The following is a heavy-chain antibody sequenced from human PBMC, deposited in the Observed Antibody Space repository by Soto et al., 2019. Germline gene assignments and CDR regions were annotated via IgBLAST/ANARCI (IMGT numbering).Heavy chain of an antibody. Sequence: GGSLRLSCAASGFTFSSYSMNWVRQAPGKGLEWVSYISSSSSTIYYADSVKGRLTIPRDNAKNSLYLQMNSLRAEDTAVYYCARDRWEPHYYGMDVWGQGTTVTVSS. CDR2: ISSSSSTI. CDR3: ARDRWEPHYYGMDV. CDR1: GFTFSSYS. D-gene: IGHD1-26*01. J-gene: IGHJ6*02. V-gene: IGHV3-48*01.